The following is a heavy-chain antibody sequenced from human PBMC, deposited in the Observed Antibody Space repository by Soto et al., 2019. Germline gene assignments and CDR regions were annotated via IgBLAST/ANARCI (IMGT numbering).Heavy chain of an antibody. V-gene: IGHV1-18*01. CDR2: VNGDSGNT. CDR1: GYTFSNYG. D-gene: IGHD3-10*01. J-gene: IGHJ4*03. Sequence: QVHLVQSGGEVKKPGASVKISCQTSGYTFSNYGITWVRQAPGQGLEWVGWVNGDSGNTNYAQNMEGRVTMTTDASTATADMELRNLRSDDTATYYCARGTGLKDGSDLWGQVTVVSVSS. CDR3: ARGTGLKDGSDL.